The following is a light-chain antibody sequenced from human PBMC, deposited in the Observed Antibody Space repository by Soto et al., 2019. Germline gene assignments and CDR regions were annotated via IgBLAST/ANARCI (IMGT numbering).Light chain of an antibody. J-gene: IGKJ2*01. V-gene: IGKV3-20*01. CDR1: QSVDSSY. Sequence: EIVLTQSPGTLSLSPGERATLSCRASQSVDSSYLAWYQQKPGQAPRLLIFGAYSRATDIPDRFSGSGSGTDFTLTISRLEPEDFAVYYCQQYGSSSYTFGQGTKLQIK. CDR3: QQYGSSSYT. CDR2: GAY.